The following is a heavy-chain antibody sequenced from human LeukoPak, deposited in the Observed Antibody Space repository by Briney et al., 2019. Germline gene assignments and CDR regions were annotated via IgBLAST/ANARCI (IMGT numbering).Heavy chain of an antibody. J-gene: IGHJ6*03. D-gene: IGHD3-3*01. CDR2: INPSGNT. Sequence: SETLSLTCSVYGGSFSRNYWNWIRQPPGKGLEWIGEINPSGNTNYNPSLKSRVTISVDTSTDQFSLKLSSVTAADTAVYYCARAGLEWLLYDYYYYMDVWGKGTTVTVSS. CDR3: ARAGLEWLLYDYYYYMDV. V-gene: IGHV4-34*01. CDR1: GGSFSRNY.